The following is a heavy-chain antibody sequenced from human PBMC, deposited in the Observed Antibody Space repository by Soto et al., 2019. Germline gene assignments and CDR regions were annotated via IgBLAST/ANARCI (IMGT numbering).Heavy chain of an antibody. V-gene: IGHV3-9*01. J-gene: IGHJ3*02. Sequence: EVQVVESGGGLVQPGRSLRLSCAASRFTFGDYGMHWVPQVSGKGPEWVSGISWNGGNIGYADSVKGRFTISRDNAKSSLYLQMDSLRVEDTALYYCAKDMAGTGAFDMWGQGTMVTVSS. CDR1: RFTFGDYG. CDR2: ISWNGGNI. CDR3: AKDMAGTGAFDM. D-gene: IGHD1-1*01.